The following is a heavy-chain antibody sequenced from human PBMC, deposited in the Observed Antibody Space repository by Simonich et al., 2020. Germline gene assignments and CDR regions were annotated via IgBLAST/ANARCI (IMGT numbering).Heavy chain of an antibody. Sequence: QVQLVHSGAEVKKPGASLKVSCKASGYTFTGYYIHWVPQAPGQGLERMGWSNPNSGGTNYAQKFQGRVTMTRDTSISTAYMELSRLRSDDTAVYYCARVRFEAFDIWGQGTMVTVSS. V-gene: IGHV1-2*02. J-gene: IGHJ3*02. CDR1: GYTFTGYY. CDR3: ARVRFEAFDI. CDR2: SNPNSGGT.